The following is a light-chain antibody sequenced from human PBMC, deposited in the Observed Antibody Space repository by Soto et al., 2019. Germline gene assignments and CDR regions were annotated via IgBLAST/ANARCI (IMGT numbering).Light chain of an antibody. V-gene: IGKV3-20*01. CDR2: GAS. J-gene: IGKJ1*01. CDR1: QSVSSSY. Sequence: EIVLTQSPGTLSLSPGERATLSCRASQSVSSSYLAWYQQKPGQAPRLLIYGASSRATGIPDRFSGSGSGTDFTLTISRLEPEDFAVYYCQQYGSSPTWTFCQGTNVEIK. CDR3: QQYGSSPTWT.